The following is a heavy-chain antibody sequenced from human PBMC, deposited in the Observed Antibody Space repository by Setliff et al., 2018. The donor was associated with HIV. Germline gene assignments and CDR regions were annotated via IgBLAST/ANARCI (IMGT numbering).Heavy chain of an antibody. J-gene: IGHJ4*02. V-gene: IGHV1-3*01. D-gene: IGHD1-26*01. CDR1: GFTFSDYY. CDR2: INAGNGNT. CDR3: ARFRKFQLVGALDY. Sequence: ASVKVSCKASGFTFSDYYMHWVRQAPGQGLEFMGWINAGNGNTKYSQRFQGRVTITIDTSASTAYMELSSLRSEDTAVYYCARFRKFQLVGALDYWGQGTLVTVSS.